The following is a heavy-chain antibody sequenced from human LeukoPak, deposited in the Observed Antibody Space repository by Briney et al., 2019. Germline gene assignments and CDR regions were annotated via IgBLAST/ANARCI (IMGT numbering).Heavy chain of an antibody. D-gene: IGHD3-10*01. CDR1: GGSISSNIYY. CDR3: ASTSNTWLGLPYFDS. J-gene: IGHJ4*02. Sequence: SETLSLTCTVSGGSISSNIYYWDWIRQPPGKGLEWIGYMFYAESTKYNPSLNSRVTISVDRSKNQVSLNLTSVTAADTAVYYCASTSNTWLGLPYFDSWGQGTLVTVSA. CDR2: MFYAEST. V-gene: IGHV4-61*05.